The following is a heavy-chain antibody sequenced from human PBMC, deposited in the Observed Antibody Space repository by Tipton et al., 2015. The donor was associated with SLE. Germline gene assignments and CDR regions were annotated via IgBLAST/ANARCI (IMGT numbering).Heavy chain of an antibody. CDR1: GGSISSSSYY. CDR3: ARGRAAAALCYYYYYMDV. V-gene: IGHV4-39*07. J-gene: IGHJ6*03. Sequence: TLSLTCTVSGGSISSSSYYWGWIRQPPGKGLEWIGSLYYSGTTYYNPPLKSRFTIPVDTSKNQFSLKRSSVTAADAAVYYCARGRAAAALCYYYYYMDVWGKGTTVTVSS. D-gene: IGHD6-13*01. CDR2: LYYSGTT.